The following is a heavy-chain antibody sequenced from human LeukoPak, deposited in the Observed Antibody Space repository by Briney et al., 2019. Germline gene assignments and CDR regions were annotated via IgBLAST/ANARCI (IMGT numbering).Heavy chain of an antibody. CDR2: ISYDGSNK. Sequence: GGSLRLSCAASGFTFSSYTIHWVRQAPGKGLEWVTIISYDGSNKYYADSVKGRFTISRDNSKNTLYLQMNSLRAEDTAVYYCARGGQGYDLNWFDPWGQGTLVTVSS. CDR1: GFTFSSYT. J-gene: IGHJ5*02. V-gene: IGHV3-30-3*01. CDR3: ARGGQGYDLNWFDP. D-gene: IGHD3-3*01.